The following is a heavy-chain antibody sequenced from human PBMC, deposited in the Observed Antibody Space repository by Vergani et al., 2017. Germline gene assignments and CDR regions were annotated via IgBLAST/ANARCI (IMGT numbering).Heavy chain of an antibody. CDR3: AKERVGGIVGATKRLLRSYYFDY. CDR2: ISGSGGST. Sequence: EVQLLESGGGLVQPGGSLRLSCAASGFTFSSYAMSWVRQAPGKGLEWVSAISGSGGSTYYADSVKGRFTISRDNSKNTLYLQMNSLRAEDTAVYYCAKERVGGIVGATKRLLRSYYFDYWGQGTLVTVSS. J-gene: IGHJ4*02. V-gene: IGHV3-23*01. D-gene: IGHD1-26*01. CDR1: GFTFSSYA.